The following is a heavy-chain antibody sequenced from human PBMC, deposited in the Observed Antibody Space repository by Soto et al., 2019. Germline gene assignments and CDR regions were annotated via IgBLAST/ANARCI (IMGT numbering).Heavy chain of an antibody. CDR1: GFTFSNAW. V-gene: IGHV3-15*07. D-gene: IGHD2-15*01. J-gene: IGHJ6*02. CDR2: IKSKTDGGTT. CDR3: TTDNLRWDCSGGSCYSDYYYYYGMDV. Sequence: GGSLRLSCAASGFTFSNAWMNWVRQAPGKGLEWVGRIKSKTDGGTTDYAAPVKGRFTISRDDSKNTLYLQMNSLKTEDTAVYYCTTDNLRWDCSGGSCYSDYYYYYGMDVWGQGTTVTVSS.